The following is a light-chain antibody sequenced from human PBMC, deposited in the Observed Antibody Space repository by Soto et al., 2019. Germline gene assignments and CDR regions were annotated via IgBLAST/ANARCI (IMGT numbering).Light chain of an antibody. CDR1: QDIGNF. CDR2: AAS. CDR3: QKCKVAPFT. Sequence: DIQMTQSPSSLSAFVGDRVTITCRASQDIGNFLAWYQQKPGKVPKLLIYAASTLQSGVPSRFSGSGSGTDFNLTISSLQPEDVATYYCQKCKVAPFTFGGGTKVEIK. V-gene: IGKV1-27*01. J-gene: IGKJ4*01.